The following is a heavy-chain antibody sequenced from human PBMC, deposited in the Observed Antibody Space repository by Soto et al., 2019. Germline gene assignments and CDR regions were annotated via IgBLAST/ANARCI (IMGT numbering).Heavy chain of an antibody. CDR1: GYTFTGYY. CDR2: INPNSGGT. D-gene: IGHD2-2*01. CDR3: ARSGDQKNCSSTSCYNWFDP. V-gene: IGHV1-2*04. Sequence: ASVKVSCKASGYTFTGYYMHWVRQAPGQGLEWMGWINPNSGGTNYAQKFQGWVTMTRDTSISTAYMELSRLRSDDTAVYYCARSGDQKNCSSTSCYNWFDPWGQGTLVTVSS. J-gene: IGHJ5*02.